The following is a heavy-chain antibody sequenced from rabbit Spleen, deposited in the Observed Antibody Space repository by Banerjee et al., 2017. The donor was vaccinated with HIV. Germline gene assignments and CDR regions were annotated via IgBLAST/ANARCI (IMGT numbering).Heavy chain of an antibody. V-gene: IGHV1S45*01. J-gene: IGHJ4*01. Sequence: QEQLVESGGGLVKPEGSLTLTCKASGFSFSSGFYICWVRQAPGKGLEWIGCIWTGDGDTYYATWAKGRFTVSKTSSTTVDLKMTSLTGADTATYFCGRQSDLWGQGTLVTVS. CDR2: IWTGDGDT. CDR3: GRQSDL. CDR1: GFSFSSGFY.